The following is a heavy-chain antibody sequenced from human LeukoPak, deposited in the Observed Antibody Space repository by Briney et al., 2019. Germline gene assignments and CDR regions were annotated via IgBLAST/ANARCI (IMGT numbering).Heavy chain of an antibody. CDR3: ARAWCGDCYGDLYFLFDY. V-gene: IGHV4-61*02. CDR1: GGSISSGSYY. CDR2: IYTSGTT. Sequence: SETLSLTCTVSGGSISSGSYYWSWIRQPAGKGLEWIGRIYTSGTTNYNPSLKSRVTISVDTSKNQFSLKLSSVTAADTAVYYCARAWCGDCYGDLYFLFDYWGQGTLVTVSS. D-gene: IGHD2-21*02. J-gene: IGHJ4*02.